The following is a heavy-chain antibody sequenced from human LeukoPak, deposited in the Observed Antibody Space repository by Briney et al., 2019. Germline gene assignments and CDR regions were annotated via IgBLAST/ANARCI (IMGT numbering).Heavy chain of an antibody. CDR2: IYPGDSDT. V-gene: IGHV5-51*01. CDR3: ARKHDSGDFGGY. CDR1: GYSLTSNW. D-gene: IGHD4-17*01. J-gene: IGHJ4*02. Sequence: GESLKISCKSAGYSLTSNWIAWVRQMPGKGLEWMGIIYPGDSDTRYSPSFQGQVTISADKCINTAYLQWSSLKASDTAMYYCARKHDSGDFGGYWGQGTLVTVSS.